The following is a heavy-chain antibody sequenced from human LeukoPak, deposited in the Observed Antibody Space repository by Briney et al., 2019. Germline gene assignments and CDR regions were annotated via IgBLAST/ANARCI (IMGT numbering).Heavy chain of an antibody. CDR1: GFTFSSYG. CDR2: IWYDGSNK. Sequence: GGSLRLSCAASGFTFSSYGMHWVRQAPGKGLEWVAVIWYDGSNKYYADSVKGRFTISRDNSKNTLYLQMNSLRAEDTAVYYCARDYEPDTAVVMVFWGQGTLVTVSS. V-gene: IGHV3-33*01. D-gene: IGHD5-18*01. CDR3: ARDYEPDTAVVMVF. J-gene: IGHJ4*02.